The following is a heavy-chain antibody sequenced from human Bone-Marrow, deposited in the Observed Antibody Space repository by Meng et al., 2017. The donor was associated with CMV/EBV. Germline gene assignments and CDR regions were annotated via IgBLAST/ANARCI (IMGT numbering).Heavy chain of an antibody. V-gene: IGHV3-7*03. CDR2: IKQDGSEK. J-gene: IGHJ4*02. CDR1: GFTVSSNY. CDR3: AKDAKQIWLSYLDY. D-gene: IGHD5-18*01. Sequence: GGSLRLSCAASGFTVSSNYMSWVRQAPGKGLEWVANIKQDGSEKYYVDSVKGRFTISRDNSKNSLYLQMNSLRTEDTALYYCAKDAKQIWLSYLDYWGQGTLVTVSS.